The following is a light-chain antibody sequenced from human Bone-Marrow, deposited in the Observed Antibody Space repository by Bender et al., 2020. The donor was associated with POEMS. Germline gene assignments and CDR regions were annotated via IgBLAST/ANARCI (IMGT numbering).Light chain of an antibody. Sequence: QSALTQPASVSGSPGQSITISCTGTSSDVGASNFVSWYQQHPGKAPKVMIYDVSNRPSGVSNRFSGSKSGNTASLTISGLQAEDEADYYCSSSTSSSTYVFGTGTKVTVL. CDR2: DVS. CDR1: SSDVGASNF. V-gene: IGLV2-14*01. J-gene: IGLJ1*01. CDR3: SSSTSSSTYV.